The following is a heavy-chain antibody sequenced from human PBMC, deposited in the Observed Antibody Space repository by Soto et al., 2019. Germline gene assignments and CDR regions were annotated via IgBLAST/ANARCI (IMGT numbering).Heavy chain of an antibody. V-gene: IGHV1-69*06. J-gene: IGHJ6*02. CDR1: GGTFSSYA. CDR3: ARGSSGWYAVYYYYGMDV. D-gene: IGHD6-19*01. Sequence: QVQLVQSGAEVKKPGSSVKVSCKASGGTFSSYAISWVRQAPGQGLEWMGGIIPIFATANYAQKFQGRVTITADKSTSTAYMELSSLRSEDTAVYYCARGSSGWYAVYYYYGMDVWGQGTTVTVSS. CDR2: IIPIFATA.